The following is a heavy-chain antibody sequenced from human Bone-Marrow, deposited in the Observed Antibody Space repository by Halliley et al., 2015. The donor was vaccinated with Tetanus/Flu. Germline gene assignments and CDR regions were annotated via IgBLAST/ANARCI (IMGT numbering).Heavy chain of an antibody. CDR2: IYPGGSDT. Sequence: MGLIYPGGSDTRYSPSFQGQVSISVDKSMSTACLQWSSLKASDTAMYYCASFDSKGGYYFDYWGQGTLVTVSS. V-gene: IGHV5-51*01. J-gene: IGHJ4*02. D-gene: IGHD3-22*01. CDR3: ASFDSKGGYYFDY.